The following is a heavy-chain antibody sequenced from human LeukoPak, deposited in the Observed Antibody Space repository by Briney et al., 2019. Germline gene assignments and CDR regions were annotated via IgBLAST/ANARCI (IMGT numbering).Heavy chain of an antibody. CDR3: AKEARLSIAVADRMGY. CDR2: ISGSGGST. J-gene: IGHJ4*02. D-gene: IGHD6-19*01. Sequence: GGSLRLSCAASGFTFSSYAMNWVRQAPGKGLEWVSAISGSGGSTYYADSVKGRFTISRDNSKNTLYLQMNSLRAEDTAVYYCAKEARLSIAVADRMGYWGQGTPVTVSS. CDR1: GFTFSSYA. V-gene: IGHV3-23*01.